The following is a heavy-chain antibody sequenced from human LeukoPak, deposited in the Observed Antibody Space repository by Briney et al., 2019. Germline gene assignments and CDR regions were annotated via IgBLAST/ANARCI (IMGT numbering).Heavy chain of an antibody. CDR1: GAFFSRYY. CDR3: ARFYYDDTGVSYYFDS. J-gene: IGHJ4*02. Sequence: SETLSLTCTVSGAFFSRYYYNWIRQTPGKGLEWIGYSYYNGITKYNSSLGNRITMSLDASGRFSLRLSSVTAADTAMYYCARFYYDDTGVSYYFDSWSQGIPVTVSS. D-gene: IGHD3-22*01. V-gene: IGHV4-59*01. CDR2: SYYNGIT.